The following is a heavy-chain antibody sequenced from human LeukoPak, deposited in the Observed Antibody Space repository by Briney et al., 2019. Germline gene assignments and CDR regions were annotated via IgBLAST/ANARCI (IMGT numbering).Heavy chain of an antibody. Sequence: ASVKVSCKASGYTFTSYGISWVRQAPGQGLEWMGWISAYNGNTNYAQKLQGRVTMTTDTSTSTAYMELRSLRSDDTAVYYCARTKPYYYDSSGYYDYWGQGTLVTVSS. V-gene: IGHV1-18*01. CDR3: ARTKPYYYDSSGYYDY. CDR1: GYTFTSYG. CDR2: ISAYNGNT. J-gene: IGHJ4*02. D-gene: IGHD3-22*01.